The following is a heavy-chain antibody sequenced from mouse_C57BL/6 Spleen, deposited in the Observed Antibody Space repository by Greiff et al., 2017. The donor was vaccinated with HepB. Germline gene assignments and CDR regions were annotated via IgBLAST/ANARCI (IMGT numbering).Heavy chain of an antibody. J-gene: IGHJ2*01. CDR1: GFNIKDDY. D-gene: IGHD2-1*01. Sequence: VQLQQSGAELVRPGASVKLSCTASGFNIKDDYMHWVKQRPEQGLEWIGWIDPENGDTEYASKFQGKATITADTSSNTAYLQLSSLTSEDTAVYYCTTIYYGNYEAFFLDYWGQGTTLTVSS. CDR2: IDPENGDT. V-gene: IGHV14-4*01. CDR3: TTIYYGNYEAFFLDY.